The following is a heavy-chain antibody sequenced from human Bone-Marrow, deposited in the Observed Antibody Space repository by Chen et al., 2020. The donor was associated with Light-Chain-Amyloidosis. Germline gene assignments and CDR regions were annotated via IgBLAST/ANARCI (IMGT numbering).Heavy chain of an antibody. D-gene: IGHD3-10*01. Sequence: QVQLQQWGAGLLKPSETLSLTCAVYGGSFSDYSWTWIRQSPGTGLEWIGSIYYSGSTYYNPSLKSRVTISVDTSKNQFSLKLSSVTAADTAVYYCARARLNMVRGVAPYYFDYWGQGTLVTVSS. CDR3: ARARLNMVRGVAPYYFDY. V-gene: IGHV4-34*01. CDR2: IYYSGST. J-gene: IGHJ4*02. CDR1: GGSFSDYS.